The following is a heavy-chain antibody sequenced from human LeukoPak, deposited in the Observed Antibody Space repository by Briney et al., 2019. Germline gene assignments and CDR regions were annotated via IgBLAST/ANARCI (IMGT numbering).Heavy chain of an antibody. D-gene: IGHD3-22*01. CDR1: GFTVSTNS. CDR3: ARRAGDYSHPYDY. J-gene: IGHJ4*02. V-gene: IGHV3-53*01. CDR2: IYSGGST. Sequence: GGSLRLSCAVSGFTVSTNSMSWVRQTPGKGLEWVSFIYSGGSTHYSDSVKGRFTISRDNSKNTLYLQMNSLRAEDTAVYYCARRAGDYSHPYDYWGQGTLVTVSS.